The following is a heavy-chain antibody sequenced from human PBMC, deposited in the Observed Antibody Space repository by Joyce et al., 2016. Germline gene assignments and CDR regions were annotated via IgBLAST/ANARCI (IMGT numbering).Heavy chain of an antibody. V-gene: IGHV1-8*01. CDR1: GYPFTNYD. D-gene: IGHD3-3*01. Sequence: QVQLVQSGAEVKAPGTSVKVFCKASGYPFTNYDIIWVRQDPQQGLESVGLININNGNADYADEFQDRVTLTRDTSISTVYMELSSLNSEDTALFFCAREEVISDDFYNGLDVWGQGTTVTVSS. CDR3: AREEVISDDFYNGLDV. CDR2: ININNGNA. J-gene: IGHJ6*02.